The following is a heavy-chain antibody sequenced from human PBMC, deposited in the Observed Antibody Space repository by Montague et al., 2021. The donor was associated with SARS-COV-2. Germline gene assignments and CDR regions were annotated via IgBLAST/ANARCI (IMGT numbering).Heavy chain of an antibody. Sequence: SETLSLTCTVSGDSIRDSHWSWIRQPPGKGLEWIGYIDNSGSTNYNPALESRVTLTVSASNNQFYLTLRSVTAADTAVYYCARLNGSGVYYYHYGLDVWGQGTPVTVSS. CDR3: ARLNGSGVYYYHYGLDV. CDR1: GDSIRDSH. J-gene: IGHJ6*02. V-gene: IGHV4-4*09. CDR2: IDNSGST. D-gene: IGHD3-22*01.